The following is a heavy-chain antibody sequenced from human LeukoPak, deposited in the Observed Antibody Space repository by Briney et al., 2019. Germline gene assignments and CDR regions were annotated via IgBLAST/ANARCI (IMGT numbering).Heavy chain of an antibody. CDR1: GFIFRNDW. Sequence: GGSLRLSCVGSGFIFRNDWMHWVRQAPGKGLVWVSRLYSEGGRTYYADSVKGRFTISRDNARNTLYLQMNSLRAEDTAVYYCATSLGPLTEYWGQGTLVTVSS. J-gene: IGHJ4*02. CDR2: LYSEGGRT. V-gene: IGHV3-74*01. D-gene: IGHD7-27*01. CDR3: ATSLGPLTEY.